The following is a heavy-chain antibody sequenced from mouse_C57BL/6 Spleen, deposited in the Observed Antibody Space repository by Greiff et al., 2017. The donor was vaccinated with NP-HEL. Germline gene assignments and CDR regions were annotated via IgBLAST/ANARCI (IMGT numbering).Heavy chain of an antibody. Sequence: QVQLQQPGAELVRPGTSVKLSCKASGYTFTSYWMHWVKQRPGQGLEWIGVIDPSDSYTNYIQKFKGKATLTVDTSSSTAYMQLSSLTSEDSAVYYCARMETTVVATRPYAMDYWGQGTSVTVSS. CDR1: GYTFTSYW. D-gene: IGHD1-1*01. CDR3: ARMETTVVATRPYAMDY. CDR2: IDPSDSYT. J-gene: IGHJ4*01. V-gene: IGHV1-59*01.